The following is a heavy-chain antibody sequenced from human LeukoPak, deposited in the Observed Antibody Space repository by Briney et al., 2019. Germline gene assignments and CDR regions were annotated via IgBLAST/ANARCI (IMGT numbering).Heavy chain of an antibody. CDR2: IYHSGSA. CDR1: GYSISTEYY. CDR3: ASERGGAGGEIDY. J-gene: IGHJ4*02. D-gene: IGHD2-15*01. Sequence: SETLSLTCTVSGYSISTEYYRGWIRQSPGKGLEWVVTIYHSGSAYYNPSLKSRVTISVDTSKNQFSLQLTSVTAADTAVYYCASERGGAGGEIDYWGQGTLVTVSS. V-gene: IGHV4-38-2*02.